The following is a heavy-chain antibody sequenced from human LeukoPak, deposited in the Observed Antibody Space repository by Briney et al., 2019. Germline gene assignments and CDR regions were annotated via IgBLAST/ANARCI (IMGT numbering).Heavy chain of an antibody. J-gene: IGHJ4*02. CDR2: INPNSGGT. D-gene: IGHD2-2*01. CDR1: GYTFTGYY. V-gene: IGHV1-2*02. Sequence: ASVKVSCKASGYTFTGYYMHWVRQAPGQGLEWMGWINPNSGGTNYAQKFQGRVTMTRDTSISTAYMELSRLRSDDTAVYYCARNDGVPDLSFDYWGQGTLVTVSS. CDR3: ARNDGVPDLSFDY.